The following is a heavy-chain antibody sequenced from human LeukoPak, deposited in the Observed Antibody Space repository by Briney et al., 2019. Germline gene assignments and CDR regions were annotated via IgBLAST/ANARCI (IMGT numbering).Heavy chain of an antibody. J-gene: IGHJ3*02. CDR1: GFTFSSYA. CDR3: ARNRRSYSRSAFDI. V-gene: IGHV3-23*01. CDR2: ISGSGDST. D-gene: IGHD1-26*01. Sequence: GGSLRLSCAASGFTFSSYAMRWVRQAPGKGLEWVSGISGSGDSTYYADSVKGRFTISRDNSKNTLYLQMNSLRAEDTAVYYCARNRRSYSRSAFDIWGQGTMVTVSS.